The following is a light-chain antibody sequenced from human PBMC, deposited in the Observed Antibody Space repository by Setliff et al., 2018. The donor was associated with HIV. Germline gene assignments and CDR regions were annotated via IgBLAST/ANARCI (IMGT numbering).Light chain of an antibody. J-gene: IGLJ3*02. Sequence: ALAQPASVSGSPGQSITISCTGSSSDVGGYDYVAWYQQHPGKTPELLIFDVHNRPSGVSHRFSGSKSGNTASLTISGLQAEDEADYYCSSYTASRALVFGGGTQLTVL. CDR2: DVH. CDR3: SSYTASRALV. V-gene: IGLV2-14*03. CDR1: SSDVGGYDY.